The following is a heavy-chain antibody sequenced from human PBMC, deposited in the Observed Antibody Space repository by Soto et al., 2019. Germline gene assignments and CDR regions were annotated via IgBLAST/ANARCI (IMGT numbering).Heavy chain of an antibody. D-gene: IGHD6-19*01. CDR1: GFSFSSYA. CDR3: ARASSGWYAAGGMDV. V-gene: IGHV3-30-3*01. Sequence: GGSLRLSCAASGFSFSSYAMHWVRQAPGKGLEWVAVISYDGSNKYYADSVKGRFTISRDNSKNTLYLQMNSLRAEDTAVYYCARASSGWYAAGGMDVWGQGTTVTVSS. CDR2: ISYDGSNK. J-gene: IGHJ6*02.